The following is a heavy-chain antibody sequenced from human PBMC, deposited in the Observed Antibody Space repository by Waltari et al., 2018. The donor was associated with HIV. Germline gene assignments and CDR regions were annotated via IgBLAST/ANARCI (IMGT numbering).Heavy chain of an antibody. CDR1: GFTFDDHA. J-gene: IGHJ4*02. V-gene: IGHV3-49*03. CDR3: SRLVVGYNYGYYFDS. CDR2: IRSKPYGGTT. D-gene: IGHD5-18*01. Sequence: VQLVESGGGLVPSGRSLRLSCTASGFTFDDHAMRWFRQAPGKGLEWVGFIRSKPYGGTTEYAASVKGRFTISRDDSKSIAYLQMNSLKSDDAAVYYCSRLVVGYNYGYYFDSWGQGTLVTVSS.